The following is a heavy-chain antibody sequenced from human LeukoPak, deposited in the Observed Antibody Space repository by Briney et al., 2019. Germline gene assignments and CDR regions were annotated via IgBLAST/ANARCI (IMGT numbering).Heavy chain of an antibody. Sequence: GGSLRLSCAASGFTFRNYVIHWVRQAPGKGLEWVANIKQDGSEKYYVDSVKGRFTISRDNAKNSLYLQMNSLRTEDTAVYYCAREGLRYPGYFDYWGQGTLVTVSS. V-gene: IGHV3-7*01. CDR2: IKQDGSEK. CDR1: GFTFRNYV. D-gene: IGHD5-12*01. J-gene: IGHJ4*02. CDR3: AREGLRYPGYFDY.